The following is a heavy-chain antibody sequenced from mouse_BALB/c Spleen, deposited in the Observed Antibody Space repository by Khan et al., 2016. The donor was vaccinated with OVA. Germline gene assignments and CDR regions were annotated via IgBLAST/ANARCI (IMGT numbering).Heavy chain of an antibody. D-gene: IGHD2-14*01. V-gene: IGHV1S56*01. CDR2: IYPGNVNT. CDR1: GYTFISYY. Sequence: QVQLQQSGPELVKPGTSVRISCKASGYTFISYYIHWVKQRPGQGLEWIGWIYPGNVNTHYNEKFKGKATLTADKSSSTAYMQLSSLTSEDSAVYFCARDYYWYACAYWGQGTLVTVSA. J-gene: IGHJ3*01. CDR3: ARDYYWYACAY.